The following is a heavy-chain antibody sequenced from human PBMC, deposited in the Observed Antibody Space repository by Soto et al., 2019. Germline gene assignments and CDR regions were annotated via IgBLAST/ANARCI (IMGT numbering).Heavy chain of an antibody. Sequence: QVQLVQSGAEVKKPGASVKVSCKASGYTFTSYGISWVRQAPGQGLEGLGWISASNGNTNYAQKLQGRVTMTTDTPTSTAYMELRSLRSDDTAVYYCARNSRSYDIGGEFDYWGQGTLVTVSS. J-gene: IGHJ4*02. D-gene: IGHD3-9*01. CDR3: ARNSRSYDIGGEFDY. V-gene: IGHV1-18*01. CDR1: GYTFTSYG. CDR2: ISASNGNT.